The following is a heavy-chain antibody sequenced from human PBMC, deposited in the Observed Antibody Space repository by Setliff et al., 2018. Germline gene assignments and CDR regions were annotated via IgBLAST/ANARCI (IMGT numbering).Heavy chain of an antibody. CDR3: ARESYYYYMDV. CDR1: GGSISSGSHY. Sequence: PSETLSLTCTVSGGSISSGSHYWSWIRQPAGKGLEWIGRIYASGSTNYNPSLKSRVTISVDMSKNQLSLKLSSVTAADTAVYYCARESYYYYMDVWGKGTTVTVSS. J-gene: IGHJ6*03. V-gene: IGHV4-61*02. CDR2: IYASGST.